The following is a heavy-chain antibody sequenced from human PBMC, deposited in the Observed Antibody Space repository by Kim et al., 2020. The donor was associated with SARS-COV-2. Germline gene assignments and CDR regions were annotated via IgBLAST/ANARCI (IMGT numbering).Heavy chain of an antibody. D-gene: IGHD6-19*01. Sequence: GGSLRLSCAASGFTFSSYDMHWVRQATGKGLEWVSAIGTAGDTYYPGSVKGRFTISRENAKNSLYLQMNSLRAGDTAVYYCARGRPDSSGWYLRYYYGMDVWGQGTTVTVSS. CDR2: IGTAGDT. J-gene: IGHJ6*02. CDR1: GFTFSSYD. CDR3: ARGRPDSSGWYLRYYYGMDV. V-gene: IGHV3-13*01.